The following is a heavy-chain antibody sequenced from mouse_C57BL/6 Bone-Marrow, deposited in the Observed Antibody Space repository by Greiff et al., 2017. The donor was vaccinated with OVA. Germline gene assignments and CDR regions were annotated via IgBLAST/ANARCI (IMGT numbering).Heavy chain of an antibody. CDR3: ARLELGGAMDY. V-gene: IGHV5-15*01. CDR1: GFTFSDYG. D-gene: IGHD4-1*01. Sequence: EVKVVESGGGLVQPGGSLKLSCAASGFTFSDYGMAWVRQAPRKGPEWVAFISNLAYSIYYADTVTGRFTISRANAKNTLYLEMSSLRSEDTAMYYCARLELGGAMDYWGQGTSVTVSS. CDR2: ISNLAYSI. J-gene: IGHJ4*01.